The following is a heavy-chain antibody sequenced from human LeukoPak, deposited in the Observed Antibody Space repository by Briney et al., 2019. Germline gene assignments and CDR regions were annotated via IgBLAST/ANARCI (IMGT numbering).Heavy chain of an antibody. CDR2: ISYDGSNK. CDR1: GFTFSSYG. V-gene: IGHV3-30*18. Sequence: GGSLRLSCAASGFTFSSYGMHWVRQAPGKGLEWVAVISYDGSNKYYAGSVKGRFTISRDNSKNTLYLQMNSLRAEDAAVYYCAKAPVTSCRGAYCYPFDYWGQGTLVTVSS. D-gene: IGHD2-21*01. J-gene: IGHJ4*02. CDR3: AKAPVTSCRGAYCYPFDY.